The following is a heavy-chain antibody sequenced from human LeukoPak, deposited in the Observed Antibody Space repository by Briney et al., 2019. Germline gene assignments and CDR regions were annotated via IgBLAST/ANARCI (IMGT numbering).Heavy chain of an antibody. CDR3: AKDGPKMGSSHY. CDR1: GFTFSGDS. V-gene: IGHV3-30*02. J-gene: IGHJ4*02. D-gene: IGHD2-8*01. CDR2: IRHDGSIK. Sequence: GGSLRLSCAASGFTFSGDSMCWVRQAQGKGLEWVAFIRHDGSIKYYADSVKGRFTISRDNAENTLYLQMDSLKTEDTAVYYCAKDGPKMGSSHYWGQGTLVTVST.